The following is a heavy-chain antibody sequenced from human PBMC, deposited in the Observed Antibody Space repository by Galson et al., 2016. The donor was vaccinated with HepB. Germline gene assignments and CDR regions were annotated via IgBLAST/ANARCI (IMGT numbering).Heavy chain of an antibody. CDR1: GGTFSNYA. J-gene: IGHJ3*01. CDR2: IIPMSGTA. D-gene: IGHD3-3*01. Sequence: SVKVSCKASGGTFSNYAISWVRQAPGQGLEWMGGIIPMSGTATSAQKFQGRVTILADKPTSTAYMELSSLRYEDTAVYYCAREPYDFWSGSREYDTFDVWGQGTMVIVSS. CDR3: AREPYDFWSGSREYDTFDV. V-gene: IGHV1-69*06.